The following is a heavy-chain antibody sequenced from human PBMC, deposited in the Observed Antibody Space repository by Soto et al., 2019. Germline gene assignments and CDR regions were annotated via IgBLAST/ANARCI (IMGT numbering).Heavy chain of an antibody. CDR2: IIPILGIA. CDR3: ARGLHYDSISLDDY. J-gene: IGHJ4*02. D-gene: IGHD3-22*01. Sequence: QVQLVQSGAEVKKPGSSVNVNCKASGGTFSSYTISWVRQAPGQGLEWMGRIIPILGIANYAQKFQGRVTITADKSTSTAYMELSSLRSEDTAVYYCARGLHYDSISLDDYRGQGTLVTVSS. V-gene: IGHV1-69*02. CDR1: GGTFSSYT.